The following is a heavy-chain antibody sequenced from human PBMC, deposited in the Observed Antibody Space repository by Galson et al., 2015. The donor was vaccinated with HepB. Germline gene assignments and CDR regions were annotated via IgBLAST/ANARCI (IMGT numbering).Heavy chain of an antibody. D-gene: IGHD1-26*01. CDR1: GFTFSSYA. J-gene: IGHJ4*02. CDR2: ISGSGGST. Sequence: SLRLSCAASGFTFSSYAMSRVRQAPGKGLEWVSAISGSGGSTYYADSVKGRFTISRDNSKNTLYLQMNSLRAEDTAVYYCAKAFIVGATIPLDYWGQGTLVTVSS. V-gene: IGHV3-23*01. CDR3: AKAFIVGATIPLDY.